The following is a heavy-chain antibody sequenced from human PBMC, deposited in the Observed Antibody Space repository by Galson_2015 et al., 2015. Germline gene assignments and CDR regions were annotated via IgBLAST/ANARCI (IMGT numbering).Heavy chain of an antibody. D-gene: IGHD6-13*01. V-gene: IGHV1-69*02. Sequence: SVKVSCKASGGTFSSYTISWVRQAPGQGLGWMGRIIPILGSTSYAQKFQGRVTITADKSTITAYMELSSLRSEDTAVYYYASGYSSSWYPGYDYWGQGSLVTVSS. J-gene: IGHJ4*02. CDR1: GGTFSSYT. CDR2: IIPILGST. CDR3: ASGYSSSWYPGYDY.